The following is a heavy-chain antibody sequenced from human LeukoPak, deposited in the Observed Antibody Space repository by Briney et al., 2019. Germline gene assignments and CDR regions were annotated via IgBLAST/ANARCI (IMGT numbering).Heavy chain of an antibody. Sequence: GGSLRLSCAASVFTFSASAVHWVRRASGKGLEWVGRIRSKADTYTTSYAASVKGRFTISRDDSKNTAFLQLSSLKTEDTAVYYCTREYSSGWPFDFWGQGTLVTVSS. CDR3: TREYSSGWPFDF. CDR1: VFTFSASA. V-gene: IGHV3-73*01. CDR2: IRSKADTYTT. J-gene: IGHJ4*02. D-gene: IGHD6-19*01.